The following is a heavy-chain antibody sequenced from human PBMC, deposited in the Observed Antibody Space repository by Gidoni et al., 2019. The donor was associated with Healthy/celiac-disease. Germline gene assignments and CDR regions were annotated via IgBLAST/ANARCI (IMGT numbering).Heavy chain of an antibody. Sequence: QVQLVQSGAEVKKPGSSVKVSCTASGGTFSSYAISWVRQAPGQGLEWMGGIIPIFGTANYAQKFQGRVTITADKSTSTAYMELSSLRSEDTAVYYCARGMDIVVVPATYENYYYYYMDVWGKGTTVTVSS. V-gene: IGHV1-69*06. CDR1: GGTFSSYA. CDR3: ARGMDIVVVPATYENYYYYYMDV. J-gene: IGHJ6*03. CDR2: IIPIFGTA. D-gene: IGHD2-2*03.